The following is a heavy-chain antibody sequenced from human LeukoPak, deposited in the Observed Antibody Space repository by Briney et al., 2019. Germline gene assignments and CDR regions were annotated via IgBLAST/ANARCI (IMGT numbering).Heavy chain of an antibody. Sequence: TSETLSLTCTVSGGSISNYYWSWIRQPPGKGLEWIGYIFNRGSTNYNPSLKSRVTISVDTSKSQSSLKLSSVTAADTAVYYFARWNEGLDYWGQGTPVTVSS. J-gene: IGHJ4*02. CDR2: IFNRGST. V-gene: IGHV4-59*01. CDR1: GGSISNYY. CDR3: ARWNEGLDY. D-gene: IGHD1-1*01.